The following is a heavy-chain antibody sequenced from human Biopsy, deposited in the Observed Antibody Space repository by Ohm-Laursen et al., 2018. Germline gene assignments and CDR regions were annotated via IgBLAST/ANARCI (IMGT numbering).Heavy chain of an antibody. CDR2: VYNGGIT. V-gene: IGHV4-59*07. J-gene: IGHJ5*02. Sequence: SDTLSLTCSVSGGSFISYYWTWIRQPPGKGLEWIGHVYNGGITKYNPSLKSRVTISKDTSKNQFSLQVNSVTAADTAVYYCARTPRDSFWSGSYKRGLWFDPWGQGTLVIVSS. CDR1: GGSFISYY. D-gene: IGHD3-3*01. CDR3: ARTPRDSFWSGSYKRGLWFDP.